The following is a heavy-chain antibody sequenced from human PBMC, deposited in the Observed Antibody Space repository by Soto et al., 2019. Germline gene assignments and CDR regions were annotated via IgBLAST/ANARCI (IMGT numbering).Heavy chain of an antibody. CDR1: GYTFTSYA. D-gene: IGHD2-15*01. V-gene: IGHV1-3*01. J-gene: IGHJ1*01. CDR2: INAGNSNT. CDR3: ARVVSLYCSGGSCSAEYFQH. Sequence: ASVKVSCKASGYTFTSYAMHWVRQAPGQRLEWMGWINAGNSNTKYSQKFQGRVTITRDTSASTAYMELSSLRSEDTAVYYCARVVSLYCSGGSCSAEYFQHWGQGTLVTVSS.